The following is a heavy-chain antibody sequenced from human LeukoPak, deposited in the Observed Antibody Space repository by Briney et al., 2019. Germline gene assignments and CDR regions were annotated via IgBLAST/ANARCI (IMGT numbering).Heavy chain of an antibody. CDR2: ISYDGSNK. Sequence: ISYDGSNKYYADSVKGRFTISRDNSKNTLYLQMNSLRAEDTAVYYCAKPGLPGYSSSWLDYWGQGTLVTVSS. CDR3: AKPGLPGYSSSWLDY. V-gene: IGHV3-30*18. D-gene: IGHD6-13*01. J-gene: IGHJ4*02.